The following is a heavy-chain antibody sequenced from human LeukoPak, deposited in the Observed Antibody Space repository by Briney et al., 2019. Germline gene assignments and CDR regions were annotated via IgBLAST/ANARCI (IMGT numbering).Heavy chain of an antibody. J-gene: IGHJ4*02. V-gene: IGHV3-23*01. Sequence: GGSLRLSCAASGFTFSSYAMSWVRQAPGKGLEWVSAISGNGRTTYYADSVKGRFTISRDNSKNTLYLQMNSLRAEDTAVYYCAKEGYSSSWNADFDYWGQGTLDTVSS. D-gene: IGHD6-13*01. CDR1: GFTFSSYA. CDR3: AKEGYSSSWNADFDY. CDR2: ISGNGRTT.